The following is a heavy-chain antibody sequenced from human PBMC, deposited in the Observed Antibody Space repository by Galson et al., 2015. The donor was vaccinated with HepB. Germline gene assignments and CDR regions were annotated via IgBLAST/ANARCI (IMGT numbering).Heavy chain of an antibody. D-gene: IGHD1-26*01. CDR2: INAGNGNT. CDR3: ARGRYSGSYYRNPYFDY. J-gene: IGHJ4*02. CDR1: GYTFTSYA. V-gene: IGHV1-3*01. Sequence: SVKVSCKASGYTFTSYAMHWVRQAPGQRLEWMGWINAGNGNTKYSQKFQGRVTITRDTSASTAYMELSSLRSEDTAVYYCARGRYSGSYYRNPYFDYWGQGTLVTVSS.